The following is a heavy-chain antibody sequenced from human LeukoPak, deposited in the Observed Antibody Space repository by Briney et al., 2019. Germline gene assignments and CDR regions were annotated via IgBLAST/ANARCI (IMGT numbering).Heavy chain of an antibody. V-gene: IGHV4-59*01. CDR1: GGYLSSYY. J-gene: IGHJ5*02. CDR2: TYYSGST. D-gene: IGHD3-10*01. CDR3: ARVETVLWFGELDHPMNWFDP. Sequence: SETLSLTCTVSGGYLSSYYWSWIRQPPGKGLEWIGYTYYSGSTNYNPSLKSRVTISVDTSKNQFSLKLSSVTAADTAVYYCARVETVLWFGELDHPMNWFDPWGQGTLVTVSS.